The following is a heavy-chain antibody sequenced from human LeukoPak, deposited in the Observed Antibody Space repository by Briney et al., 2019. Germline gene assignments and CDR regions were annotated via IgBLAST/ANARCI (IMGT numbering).Heavy chain of an antibody. CDR1: GGSISSGDYY. V-gene: IGHV4-30-4*01. Sequence: MASETLSLTCTVSGGSISSGDYYWSWIRQPPGKGLEWIGYIYYSGSTYYNPSLKSRVTISVDTSKNQFSLKLSSVTAADTAVYYCASSRGYRYGEIDYWGQGTLVTVSS. CDR2: IYYSGST. CDR3: ASSRGYRYGEIDY. D-gene: IGHD5-18*01. J-gene: IGHJ4*02.